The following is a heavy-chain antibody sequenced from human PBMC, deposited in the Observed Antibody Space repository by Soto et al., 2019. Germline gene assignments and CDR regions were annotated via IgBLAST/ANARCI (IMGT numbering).Heavy chain of an antibody. CDR3: ARDLDGLHDDTSGPFPRPG. Sequence: SETLSLTCTVSGGSISSDDYYWSWIRQAPGRGLEWIGYIHSSGSIYYNPSLKSRATMSIDTAGNQFSLKVSSVTVADTAVYYCARDLDGLHDDTSGPFPRPGWGQGTLVTV. V-gene: IGHV4-30-4*01. D-gene: IGHD3-22*01. CDR2: IHSSGSI. CDR1: GGSISSDDYY. J-gene: IGHJ1*01.